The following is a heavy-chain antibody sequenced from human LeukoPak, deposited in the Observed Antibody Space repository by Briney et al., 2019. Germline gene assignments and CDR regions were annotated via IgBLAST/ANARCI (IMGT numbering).Heavy chain of an antibody. CDR2: ISWNSGSI. J-gene: IGHJ2*01. V-gene: IGHV3-9*03. D-gene: IGHD6-13*01. CDR3: AKGDSSSWYWYFDL. Sequence: GGSLRLSCAASGFTFDDYAMHWVRQAPGKGLDWVSGISWNSGSIGYADSVKGRFTISRDNAKNSLYLQMNSLRAEDMALYYCAKGDSSSWYWYFDLWGRGTLVTVSS. CDR1: GFTFDDYA.